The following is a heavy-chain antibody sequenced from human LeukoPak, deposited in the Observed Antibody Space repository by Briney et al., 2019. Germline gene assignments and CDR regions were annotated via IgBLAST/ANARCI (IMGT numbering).Heavy chain of an antibody. CDR1: GGSISRGDYY. V-gene: IGHV4-30-4*01. CDR2: IYYSGTT. Sequence: SETLSLTCTVSGGSISRGDYYWSWIRQPPGKGLEWIMYIYYSGTTDYNPSLKSRATISVDTSKNQFSLKLSSVTAADTAVYYCARGKSKFDYWGQGTLVTVSS. J-gene: IGHJ4*02. CDR3: ARGKSKFDY.